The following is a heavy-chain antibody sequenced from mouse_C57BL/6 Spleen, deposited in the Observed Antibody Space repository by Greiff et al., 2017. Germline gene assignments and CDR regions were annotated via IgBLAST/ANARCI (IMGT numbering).Heavy chain of an antibody. J-gene: IGHJ4*01. CDR3: ARWGYGSTLNY. Sequence: VQLQQSGAELVKPGASVKLSCTASGFNIKDYYMHWVKQRTEQGLEWIGRIDPEDGETKYAPNFQGKATITADTSSNTAYLQLSSLTSEDTAVYYCARWGYGSTLNYWGQGTSVTVSS. D-gene: IGHD1-1*01. V-gene: IGHV14-2*01. CDR2: IDPEDGET. CDR1: GFNIKDYY.